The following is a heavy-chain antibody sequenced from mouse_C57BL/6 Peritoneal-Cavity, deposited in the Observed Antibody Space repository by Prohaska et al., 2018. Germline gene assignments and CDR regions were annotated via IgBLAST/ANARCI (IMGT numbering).Heavy chain of an antibody. CDR2: IRLKSDNYAT. J-gene: IGHJ2*01. Sequence: KLEESGGGLVQPGGSMKLSCVASGFTFSNYWMNWVRQSPEKGLEWVAQIRLKSDNYATHYAESVKGRFTISRDVSKSSVYLQMNNLRAEDTGIYYCTGSVYSNHEDYWGQGTTLTVSS. CDR3: TGSVYSNHEDY. D-gene: IGHD2-5*01. V-gene: IGHV6-3*01. CDR1: GFTFSNYW.